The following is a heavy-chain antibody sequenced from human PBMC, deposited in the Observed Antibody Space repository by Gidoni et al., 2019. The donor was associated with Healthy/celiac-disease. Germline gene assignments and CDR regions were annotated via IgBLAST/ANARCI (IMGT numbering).Heavy chain of an antibody. CDR3: AKVVWAAAGPT. Sequence: EVQRLESGGGVVQPGGSLRLSCAASGVTFSSYAMSWVRQAPGKGLEWVSAMSGSGGSAYYADSVKGRFTISRDNSKNTLYLQMNSLRAEDTAVYYCAKVVWAAAGPTWGQGTLVTVSS. D-gene: IGHD6-13*01. CDR2: MSGSGGSA. CDR1: GVTFSSYA. J-gene: IGHJ5*02. V-gene: IGHV3-23*01.